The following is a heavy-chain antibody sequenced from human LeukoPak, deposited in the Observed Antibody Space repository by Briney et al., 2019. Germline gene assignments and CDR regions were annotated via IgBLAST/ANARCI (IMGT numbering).Heavy chain of an antibody. CDR3: TRGSIAYYYMDV. Sequence: PSETLSLTCTVSGGSISSGSYYWSWIRQPAGKGLEWIGRIYTSGSTNYNPSLKSRVTISVDTSKNQFSLKLSPVTAADTAVYYCTRGSIAYYYMDVWGKGTTVTISS. V-gene: IGHV4-61*02. CDR2: IYTSGST. D-gene: IGHD3-22*01. CDR1: GGSISSGSYY. J-gene: IGHJ6*03.